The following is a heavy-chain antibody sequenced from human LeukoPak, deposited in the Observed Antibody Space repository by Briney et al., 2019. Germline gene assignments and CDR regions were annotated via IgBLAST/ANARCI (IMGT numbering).Heavy chain of an antibody. CDR2: INPSGGST. V-gene: IGHV1-46*01. Sequence: GASVKVSCKASGYTFTSYYMHWVRQAPGQGLERMGIINPSGGSTSYAQKFQDRVTMTRDTSTSTVFMELSSLRSEDTAVYYCARGKYYVWGSYRQPPPDYWGQGTLVTVSS. J-gene: IGHJ4*02. CDR1: GYTFTSYY. D-gene: IGHD3-16*02. CDR3: ARGKYYVWGSYRQPPPDY.